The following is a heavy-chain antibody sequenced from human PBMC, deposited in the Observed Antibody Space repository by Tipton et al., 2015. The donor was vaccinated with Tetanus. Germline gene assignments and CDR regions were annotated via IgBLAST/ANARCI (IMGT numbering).Heavy chain of an antibody. V-gene: IGHV5-51*01. CDR1: GHNSRSYW. Sequence: QLVQSGPEVKKPGDSLKISCEVSGHNSRSYWISWVRQMPGKGLEWMGIIYPGDADATYSPSFRGQVTISIDKSLSTAYPHWSSLKASDTAIYFCARLPKHYSASGSTWGQGTLVTVSS. CDR2: IYPGDADA. CDR3: ARLPKHYSASGST. D-gene: IGHD3-10*01. J-gene: IGHJ5*02.